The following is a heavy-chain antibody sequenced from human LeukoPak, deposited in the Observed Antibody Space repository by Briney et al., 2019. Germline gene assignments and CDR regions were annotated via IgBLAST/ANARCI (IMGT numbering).Heavy chain of an antibody. Sequence: GGSLRLSCAASGFTFSSYSMNCVRQAPGKGLEWVSSISSSSSYIYYADLVKGRFTISRDNAKNSLYLQMNSLRAEDTAVYYCARSWLQFDAFDIWGQGTMVTVSS. V-gene: IGHV3-21*01. CDR2: ISSSSSYI. CDR1: GFTFSSYS. D-gene: IGHD5-24*01. CDR3: ARSWLQFDAFDI. J-gene: IGHJ3*02.